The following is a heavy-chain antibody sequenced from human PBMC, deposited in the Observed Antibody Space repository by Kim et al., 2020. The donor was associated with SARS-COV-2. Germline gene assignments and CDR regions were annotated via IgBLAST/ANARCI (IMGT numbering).Heavy chain of an antibody. CDR1: GFTFSSYS. D-gene: IGHD6-13*01. V-gene: IGHV3-48*02. CDR3: ARDISLFPSSSWYHWFDP. CDR2: ISSSSSTI. J-gene: IGHJ5*02. Sequence: GGSLRLSCAASGFTFSSYSMNWVRQAPGKGLEWVSYISSSSSTIYYADSVKGRFTISRDNAKNSLYLQMNSLRDEDTAVYYGARDISLFPSSSWYHWFDPWGQGTLVTVSS.